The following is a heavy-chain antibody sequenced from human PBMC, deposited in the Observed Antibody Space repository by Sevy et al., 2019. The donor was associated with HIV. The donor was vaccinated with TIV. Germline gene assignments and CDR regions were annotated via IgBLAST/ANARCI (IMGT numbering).Heavy chain of an antibody. CDR3: ARDNDISAAGTGYFDY. CDR1: GFTFSSYA. CDR2: ISYDGSNK. D-gene: IGHD6-13*01. V-gene: IGHV3-30-3*01. J-gene: IGHJ4*02. Sequence: GGSLRLSCAASGFTFSSYAMHWVRQAPGKGLEWVAVISYDGSNKYYADSVKGRFTISRDNSKNTLYLQMNSLRAEDTAVYYCARDNDISAAGTGYFDYWGQGTLVTVSS.